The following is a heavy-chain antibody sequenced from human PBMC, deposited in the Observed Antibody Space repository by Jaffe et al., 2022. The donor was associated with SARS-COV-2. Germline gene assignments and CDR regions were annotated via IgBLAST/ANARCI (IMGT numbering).Heavy chain of an antibody. CDR1: GFTFSSYN. V-gene: IGHV3-48*01. CDR3: ARDLGSGDYAIDY. J-gene: IGHJ4*02. Sequence: EMQLVESGGGLVQPGGSLRLSCAASGFTFSSYNMNWVRQAPGKGLEWVSYISSSSSTIYYADSVKGRFTISRDNAKNSLYLQMNSLRAEDTAVYYCARDLGSGDYAIDYWGQGTLVTVSS. CDR2: ISSSSSTI. D-gene: IGHD3-10*01.